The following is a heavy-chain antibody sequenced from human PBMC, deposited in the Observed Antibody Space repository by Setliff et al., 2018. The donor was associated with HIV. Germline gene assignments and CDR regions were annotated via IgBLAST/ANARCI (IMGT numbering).Heavy chain of an antibody. V-gene: IGHV3-23*01. J-gene: IGHJ4*01. Sequence: GGSLRLSCEASGFTFNSHAMSWVRQAPGKGLEWVSVISGSGGSTFYADSVKGRFTISRDNSKNTLYLQMNGLRVDDTAVYYCARDGISGGAYPPYYFDYWGHGTLVTVSS. D-gene: IGHD2-15*01. CDR3: ARDGISGGAYPPYYFDY. CDR2: ISGSGGST. CDR1: GFTFNSHA.